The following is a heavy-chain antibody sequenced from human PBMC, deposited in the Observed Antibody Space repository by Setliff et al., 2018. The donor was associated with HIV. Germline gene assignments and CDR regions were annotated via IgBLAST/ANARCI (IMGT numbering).Heavy chain of an antibody. CDR1: GGSISSYY. D-gene: IGHD5-12*01. Sequence: SETLSLTCTVSGGSISSYYWSWIRQPPGKGLEWIGYIYYSGSTNYNPSLKSRVTISVDTSKNQFSLKLSSVTAADTAVYYCARSPGPALYSGYDTGELWDYWGQGTLVTVS. CDR3: ARSPGPALYSGYDTGELWDY. CDR2: IYYSGST. V-gene: IGHV4-59*01. J-gene: IGHJ4*02.